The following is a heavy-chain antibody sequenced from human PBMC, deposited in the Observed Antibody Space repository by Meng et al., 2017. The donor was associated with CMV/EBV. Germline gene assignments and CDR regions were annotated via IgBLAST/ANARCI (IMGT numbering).Heavy chain of an antibody. CDR1: GFTFSSYS. Sequence: GGSLRLSCAASGFTFSSYSMNWVRQAPGKGLEWVSSITTGSSHMYYADSVKGRFTISRDNAKKSLYLQMNSLRAEDTAVYYCARDQWREIDYWGQGTLVPSPQ. CDR2: ITTGSSHM. J-gene: IGHJ4*02. CDR3: ARDQWREIDY. V-gene: IGHV3-21*01. D-gene: IGHD6-19*01.